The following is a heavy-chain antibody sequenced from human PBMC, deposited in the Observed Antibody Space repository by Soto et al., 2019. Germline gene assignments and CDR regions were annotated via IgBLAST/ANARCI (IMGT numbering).Heavy chain of an antibody. J-gene: IGHJ4*02. V-gene: IGHV3-23*01. Sequence: EVQLLESGGGLVRPGGSLRLSCAASGFTFSSYAMSWVRQAPGKGLEWVSTISGSDGRTYSTDSVKGRFTISRDNSRNTAYRQMNSLRVEDTAVYYCAKGVSQYTPLALFDYWGRGTLVTVSS. CDR3: AKGVSQYTPLALFDY. CDR2: ISGSDGRT. CDR1: GFTFSSYA. D-gene: IGHD5-18*01.